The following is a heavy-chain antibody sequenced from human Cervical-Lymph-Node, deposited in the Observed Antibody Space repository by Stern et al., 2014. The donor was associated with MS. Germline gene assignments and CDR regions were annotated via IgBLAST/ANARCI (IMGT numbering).Heavy chain of an antibody. V-gene: IGHV3-48*01. CDR3: VREGLNGDFDY. D-gene: IGHD4-17*01. J-gene: IGHJ4*02. CDR2: ISSSSSTI. CDR1: GFTFNSYN. Sequence: EVHLVESGGDLVHPGGSLTLSCAVSGFTFNSYNMNWVRQSPGKGLAWASYISSSSSTIYYADSVRGRFTISRDNAKNSLYLRMNSLRAEDTAVYYCVREGLNGDFDYWGQGTLVTVSS.